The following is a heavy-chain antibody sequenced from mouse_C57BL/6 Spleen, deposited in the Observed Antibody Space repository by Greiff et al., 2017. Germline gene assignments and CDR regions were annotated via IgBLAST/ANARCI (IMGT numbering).Heavy chain of an antibody. V-gene: IGHV1-74*01. D-gene: IGHD2-4*01. J-gene: IGHJ3*01. Sequence: VQLQQPGAELVKPGASVKVSCKASGYTFTSYWMHWVKQRPGQGLEWIGRIHPSDSDTNYNQKFKGKATLTVDKSSSTAYMQLSGLTSEDSAVYYCASYDYDADGLAYWGQGTLVTVSA. CDR1: GYTFTSYW. CDR3: ASYDYDADGLAY. CDR2: IHPSDSDT.